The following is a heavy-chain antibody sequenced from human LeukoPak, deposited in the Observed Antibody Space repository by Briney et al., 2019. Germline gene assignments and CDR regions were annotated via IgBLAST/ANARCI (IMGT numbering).Heavy chain of an antibody. CDR2: ISSSSTSI. J-gene: IGHJ4*02. CDR1: GFTFTDYT. Sequence: PGGSLRLSCAVSGFTFTDYTMNWVRQAPGKGLEWVSFISSSSTSISYADSVKGRFTMSRDNAKDSLFLQMNSLRAEDTAVYYCATDRSVGATYRFDHWGQGTLVTVSS. V-gene: IGHV3-48*01. D-gene: IGHD1-26*01. CDR3: ATDRSVGATYRFDH.